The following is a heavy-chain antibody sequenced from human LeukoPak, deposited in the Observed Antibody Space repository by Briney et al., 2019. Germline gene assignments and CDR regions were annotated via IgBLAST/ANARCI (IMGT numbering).Heavy chain of an antibody. CDR1: GFTFDDYA. V-gene: IGHV3-9*01. CDR2: ISWNSGSI. CDR3: ARDLGPADYDAFDI. J-gene: IGHJ3*02. D-gene: IGHD1-14*01. Sequence: PGRSLRLSCAASGFTFDDYAMHWVRQAPGKGLEWVSGISWNSGSIGYADSVKGRFTISRDNAKNSLYLQMNSLRAEDTALYYCARDLGPADYDAFDIWGQGTMVTVSS.